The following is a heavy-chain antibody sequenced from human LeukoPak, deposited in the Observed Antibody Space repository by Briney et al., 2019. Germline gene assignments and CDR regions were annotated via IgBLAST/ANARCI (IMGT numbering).Heavy chain of an antibody. CDR3: GRGHWGLDY. Sequence: GGSLRLSCAASGFTFSRYWMSWVRQAPGKGLEWVANIKKDGSEKYYVDSVKGRFTTSRDNAMSSLYLQMNSLRAEDTAVYYCGRGHWGLDYWGQGTLVTVSS. V-gene: IGHV3-7*01. CDR1: GFTFSRYW. D-gene: IGHD7-27*01. J-gene: IGHJ4*02. CDR2: IKKDGSEK.